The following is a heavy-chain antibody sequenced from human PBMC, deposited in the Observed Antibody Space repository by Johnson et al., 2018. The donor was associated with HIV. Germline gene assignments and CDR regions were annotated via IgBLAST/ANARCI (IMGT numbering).Heavy chain of an antibody. CDR3: ARRPNHDILTGKGGAFDI. D-gene: IGHD3-9*01. CDR1: GFTFNNYP. V-gene: IGHV3-30*04. Sequence: QVQLVESGGGVVQPGRSLRLSCTASGFTFNNYPMHWVRQAPGKGLEWVAVISYDGSNKYYADFVKGRFTISRDNSKNTLYLQMNSLRAEDTALYYCARRPNHDILTGKGGAFDIWGQGTMVTVSS. J-gene: IGHJ3*02. CDR2: ISYDGSNK.